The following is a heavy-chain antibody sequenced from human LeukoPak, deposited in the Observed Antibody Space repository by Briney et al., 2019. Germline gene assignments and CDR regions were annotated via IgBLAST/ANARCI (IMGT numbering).Heavy chain of an antibody. Sequence: SETLSLTCTVSGDSISNNGYFWGWIRQPPGKGLEWIASLYYSGNTYHNPSLKSRVTISVDTSNNQFSLNLTSVTAADTAVYYCARHAGSTWWYAFDIWGQGTVVTVSS. CDR3: ARHAGSTWWYAFDI. V-gene: IGHV4-39*01. CDR2: LYYSGNT. D-gene: IGHD6-13*01. J-gene: IGHJ3*02. CDR1: GDSISNNGYF.